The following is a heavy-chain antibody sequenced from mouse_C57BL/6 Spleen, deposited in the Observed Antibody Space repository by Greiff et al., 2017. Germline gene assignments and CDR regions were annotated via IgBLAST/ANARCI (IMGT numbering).Heavy chain of an antibody. CDR2: IYPGSGST. Sequence: QVQLQQPGAELVKPGASVKLSCKASGYTFTSYWITWVRQRPGQSLEWLGDIYPGSGSTNYNEKFKSKATLTVDTSSSTAYMQLSSLTSEDSAFYYCARHYDDDGAYWYFDVWGTGTTVTVSS. D-gene: IGHD2-4*01. V-gene: IGHV1-55*01. J-gene: IGHJ1*03. CDR1: GYTFTSYW. CDR3: ARHYDDDGAYWYFDV.